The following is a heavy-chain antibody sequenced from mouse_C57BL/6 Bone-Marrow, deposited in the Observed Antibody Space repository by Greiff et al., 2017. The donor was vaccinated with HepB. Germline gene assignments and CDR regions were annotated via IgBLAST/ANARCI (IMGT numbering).Heavy chain of an antibody. Sequence: VQLQQSVAELVRPGASVKLSCTASGFNIKNTYMHWVKQRPEQGLEWIGRIDPANGKTKYAPKFQGKATITADTSSNTAYLQLSSLTSEDTAIYYCARYRETTGRHWYFDVWGTGTTVTVSS. CDR1: GFNIKNTY. CDR2: IDPANGKT. D-gene: IGHD1-1*01. V-gene: IGHV14-3*01. J-gene: IGHJ1*03. CDR3: ARYRETTGRHWYFDV.